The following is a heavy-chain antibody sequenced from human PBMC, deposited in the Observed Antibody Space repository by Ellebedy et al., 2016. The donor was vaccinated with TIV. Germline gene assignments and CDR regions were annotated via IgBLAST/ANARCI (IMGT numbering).Heavy chain of an antibody. D-gene: IGHD5-12*01. CDR3: ARHNSGYGFIPFDY. Sequence: AASVKVSCKASGYTFTSYGISWVRQAPGQGLEWMGWISAYNGNTNYAQKLQGRVTMTTDTSTSTAYMELSSLRSEDTAVYYCARHNSGYGFIPFDYWGQGTLVTVSS. CDR2: ISAYNGNT. V-gene: IGHV1-18*04. J-gene: IGHJ4*02. CDR1: GYTFTSYG.